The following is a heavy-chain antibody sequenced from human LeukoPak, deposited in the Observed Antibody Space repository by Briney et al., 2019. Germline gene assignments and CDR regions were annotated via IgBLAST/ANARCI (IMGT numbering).Heavy chain of an antibody. CDR1: GFTFSSYG. D-gene: IGHD3-10*01. J-gene: IGHJ4*02. Sequence: PGGSLRLSCAASGFTFSSYGMHWVRQAPGKGLEWVAFIRYDGSNKYYADPVKGRFTISRDNSKNALYLQMNSLRAEGTAVYYCAKDRAQVRGFPSHFDYWGQGTLVTVSS. CDR3: AKDRAQVRGFPSHFDY. CDR2: IRYDGSNK. V-gene: IGHV3-30*02.